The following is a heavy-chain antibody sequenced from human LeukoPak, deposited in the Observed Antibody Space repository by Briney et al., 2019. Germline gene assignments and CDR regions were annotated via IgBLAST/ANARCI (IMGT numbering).Heavy chain of an antibody. J-gene: IGHJ5*02. D-gene: IGHD6-25*01. CDR2: IYNSGSS. CDR1: GGSIIGYY. CDR3: TREGGGPRWLAP. V-gene: IGHV4-4*07. Sequence: SETLSLTCTVAGGSIIGYYWSWIRQPAGKGLEWIGRIYNSGSSNYNPSLRSRVTMSVDTSKNQSSLHLSSLPAADTAVYYCTREGGGPRWLAPWGQGTLVTVSS.